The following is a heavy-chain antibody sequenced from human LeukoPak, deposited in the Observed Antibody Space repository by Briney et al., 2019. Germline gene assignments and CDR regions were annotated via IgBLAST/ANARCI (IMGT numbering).Heavy chain of an antibody. CDR1: GYTLTELS. CDR2: FDPADGET. D-gene: IGHD5-24*01. CDR3: ARDNSVRDDAWWFNP. V-gene: IGHV1-24*01. J-gene: IGHJ5*02. Sequence: ASVKVSCKVSGYTLTELSMHWVRQAPGKGFEWMGRFDPADGETIYAQKFQGRVTLTRDMSTSTDYLELSSLRSEDTAVYYCARDNSVRDDAWWFNPWGQGTLVTVSS.